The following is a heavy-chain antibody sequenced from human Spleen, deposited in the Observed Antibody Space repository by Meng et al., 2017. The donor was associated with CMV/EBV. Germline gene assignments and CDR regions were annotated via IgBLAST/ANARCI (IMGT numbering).Heavy chain of an antibody. CDR1: GYTFTSYG. CDR3: SRVDSLIRGVNGVDY. V-gene: IGHV1-18*01. J-gene: IGHJ4*02. CDR2: ISAYNGNT. D-gene: IGHD3-10*01. Sequence: ASVKVSCKASGYTFTSYGISWVRQAPGQGLEWMGWISAYNGNTNYAQKFQGRVTMTTDTSTSTAYLELRSLRSDDTAVYYCSRVDSLIRGVNGVDYWGQGTLVTVSS.